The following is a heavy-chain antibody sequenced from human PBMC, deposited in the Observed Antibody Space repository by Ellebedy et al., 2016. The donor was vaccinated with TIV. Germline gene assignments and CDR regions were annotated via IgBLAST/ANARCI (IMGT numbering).Heavy chain of an antibody. D-gene: IGHD1-1*01. J-gene: IGHJ4*02. CDR2: IIPIFGTV. CDR3: AKAIGTTGGFGD. Sequence: SVKVSCXASGDTFRTYAITWVRQAPGQGLEWMGEIIPIFGTVNYGEKLLGRVSITADESTSTAYMGLSSLTSEDTAVYYCAKAIGTTGGFGDWGQGTLVTVSS. V-gene: IGHV1-69*13. CDR1: GDTFRTYA.